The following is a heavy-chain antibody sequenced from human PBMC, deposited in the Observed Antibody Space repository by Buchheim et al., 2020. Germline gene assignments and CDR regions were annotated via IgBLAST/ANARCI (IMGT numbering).Heavy chain of an antibody. CDR1: GFTFSSYA. CDR3: AKRMRITIFGVVIKGIGYGMDV. CDR2: ISGSGGST. V-gene: IGHV3-23*01. J-gene: IGHJ6*02. D-gene: IGHD3-3*01. Sequence: EVQLLESGGGLVQPGGSLRLSCAASGFTFSSYAMSWVRQAPGKGLEWVSAISGSGGSTYYADSVKGRFTISRDNSKNTLYLQMNSLRAEDTAVYYCAKRMRITIFGVVIKGIGYGMDVWGQGTT.